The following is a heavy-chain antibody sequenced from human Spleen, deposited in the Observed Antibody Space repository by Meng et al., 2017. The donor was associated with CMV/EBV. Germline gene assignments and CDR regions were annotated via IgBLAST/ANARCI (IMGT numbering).Heavy chain of an antibody. Sequence: GGSLRLSCAASGFTFSRYDMSWVRQGPGNGLEWVSLITGRGSSTYYADSVKGRFTISRDNAKNSLYLQMNSLSAEDTAVYYCARSYSGREWGDYWGQGTLVTVSS. D-gene: IGHD1-26*01. CDR2: ITGRGSST. CDR1: GFTFSRYD. V-gene: IGHV3-23*01. J-gene: IGHJ4*02. CDR3: ARSYSGREWGDY.